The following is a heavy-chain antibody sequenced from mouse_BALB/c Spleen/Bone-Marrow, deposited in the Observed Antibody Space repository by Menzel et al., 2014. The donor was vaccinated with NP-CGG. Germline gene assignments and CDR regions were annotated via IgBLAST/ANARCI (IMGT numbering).Heavy chain of an antibody. CDR1: GFDFSRYW. CDR3: ARNAYYAMDC. CDR2: INPDSSTI. V-gene: IGHV4-1*02. J-gene: IGHJ4*01. Sequence: DVKLQESGGGLVQPGGSLKLSCAASGFDFSRYWMSWVRQAPGKGLEWIGEINPDSSTINYTPSLKDKFIISRDNAKNTLYLQMSKVRSEDTALYYCARNAYYAMDCWGQGTSVTVSS.